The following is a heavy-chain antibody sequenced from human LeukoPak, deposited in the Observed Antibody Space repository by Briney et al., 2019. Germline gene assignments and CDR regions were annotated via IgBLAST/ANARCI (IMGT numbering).Heavy chain of an antibody. Sequence: GGSLRLSCAASGFTFSSYDMHWVRQATGKGLEWVSAIGTAGDTYYPGSVKGRFTISRENAKNSLYLQMNSLRAGDTAVYYCARAQGLNWFDPWGQGTLVTVSS. J-gene: IGHJ5*02. CDR3: ARAQGLNWFDP. CDR1: GFTFSSYD. V-gene: IGHV3-13*01. CDR2: IGTAGDT.